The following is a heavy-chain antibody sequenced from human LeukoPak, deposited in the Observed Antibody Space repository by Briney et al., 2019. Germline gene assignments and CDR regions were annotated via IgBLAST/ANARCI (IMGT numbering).Heavy chain of an antibody. D-gene: IGHD2-2*01. CDR1: GYTFNTYG. CDR2: IKQDGSEK. CDR3: ASDLDEVVPAANPAYFDY. V-gene: IGHV3-7*04. Sequence: ASVKVSCKASGYTFNTYGITWVGQAPAPGLEWVAKIKQDGSEKYYVDSAMRRFTISRDNTKNSLYLQLNSLRAEDTAVYYCASDLDEVVPAANPAYFDYWGQGTLVTVSS. J-gene: IGHJ4*02.